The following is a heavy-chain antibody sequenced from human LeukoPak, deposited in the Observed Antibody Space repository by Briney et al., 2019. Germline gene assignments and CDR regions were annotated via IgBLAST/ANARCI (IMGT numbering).Heavy chain of an antibody. D-gene: IGHD6-13*01. J-gene: IGHJ6*03. V-gene: IGHV3-74*01. CDR2: IKSDGSN. Sequence: GGSLRLSCAASGFTFSSYWMHWVRQAPGKGLVWVSRIKSDGSNYYADSVKGRFTISRDNAKNTLYLQMNSLRAEDTAVYYCAKDHIAAAAASYYYYYYMDVWGKGTTVTVSS. CDR1: GFTFSSYW. CDR3: AKDHIAAAAASYYYYYYMDV.